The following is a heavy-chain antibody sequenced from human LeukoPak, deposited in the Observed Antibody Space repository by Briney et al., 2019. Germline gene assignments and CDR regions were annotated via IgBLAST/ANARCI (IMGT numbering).Heavy chain of an antibody. V-gene: IGHV3-15*01. CDR3: TGPPV. CDR1: GLSVGDAW. J-gene: IGHJ1*01. Sequence: GGSLRLSCAASGLSVGDAWMSRVRQAPGKGLEWVGRIKSKADGGTTDYAASVKGRFTISRDDSKNTLYLQMNSLSTEDTAVYYCTGPPVWGQGTLVTVSS. CDR2: IKSKADGGTT.